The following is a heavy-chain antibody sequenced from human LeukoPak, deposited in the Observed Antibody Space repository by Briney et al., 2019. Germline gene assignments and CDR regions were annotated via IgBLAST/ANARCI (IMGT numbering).Heavy chain of an antibody. J-gene: IGHJ3*02. CDR3: ASQIADYGDYVGAFDI. D-gene: IGHD4-17*01. CDR1: GDSVSSYS. V-gene: IGHV4-59*02. Sequence: SETLSLTCTVSGDSVSSYSWSWIRQPPGKGLEWIGYISSSGSTNYSPSLKSRVSISVDTSKNQFSLRLSSVTAADTAVYYCASQIADYGDYVGAFDIWGQGTMVTVSS. CDR2: ISSSGST.